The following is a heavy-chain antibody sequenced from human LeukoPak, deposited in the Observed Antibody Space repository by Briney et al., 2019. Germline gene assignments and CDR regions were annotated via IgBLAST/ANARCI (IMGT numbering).Heavy chain of an antibody. CDR2: ISGSGDST. J-gene: IGHJ5*02. V-gene: IGHV3-23*01. CDR3: AKSGSSRFDP. Sequence: PGGSLRLSCAASGFTFSSSAMSWVRQAPGEGLEWVSAISGSGDSTYAVSVKGRFTISRDYSKNTLYLQMNSLRAEDTAIYYCAKSGSSRFDPWGQGTLVTVSS. D-gene: IGHD6-6*01. CDR1: GFTFSSSA.